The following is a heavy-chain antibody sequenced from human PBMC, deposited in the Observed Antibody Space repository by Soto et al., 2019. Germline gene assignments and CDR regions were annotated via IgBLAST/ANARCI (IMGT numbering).Heavy chain of an antibody. J-gene: IGHJ1*01. CDR1: GFTFSDAW. V-gene: IGHV3-15*01. CDR3: AVHSTNWFRDYFQN. Sequence: PGGSLRLSCVASGFTFSDAWMSWVRQAPGKGLEWVGCIKSKTDGGTIDYAAPVKGRFTISRHDSRNRLYLEINSLKTEDTAVYYCAVHSTNWFRDYFQNWGQGTLVTVSS. D-gene: IGHD3-10*01. CDR2: IKSKTDGGTI.